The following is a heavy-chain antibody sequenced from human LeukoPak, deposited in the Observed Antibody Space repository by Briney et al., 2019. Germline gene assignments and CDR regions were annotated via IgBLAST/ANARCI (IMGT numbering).Heavy chain of an antibody. CDR3: AKGGASVTRYVDY. CDR2: MSNSGENT. J-gene: IGHJ4*02. V-gene: IGHV3-30*18. Sequence: GGTLRLSCSASGFTFSSHAMSWVRQTPGKGLEWVGIMSNSGENTFYGEAVKGRFTISRDNSQNTLYLQMNSLRPEDTAVYYCAKGGASVTRYVDYWGQGTLVTVSS. D-gene: IGHD4-17*01. CDR1: GFTFSSHA.